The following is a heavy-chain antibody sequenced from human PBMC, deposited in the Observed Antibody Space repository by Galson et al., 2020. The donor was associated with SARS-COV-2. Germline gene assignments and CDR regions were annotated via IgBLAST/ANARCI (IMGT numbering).Heavy chain of an antibody. CDR1: GGSVSSGAYY. CDR3: ARDSHYFDTTAYYRYFDF. J-gene: IGHJ4*02. V-gene: IGHV4-61*08. CDR2: IFHSGTT. Sequence: SETLSLTCTVSGGSVSSGAYYWSWIRQHPGRALEWVGYIFHSGTTNYNPSLKSRVTISLDTSKNQVSLRLTSVTAADTAVYYFARDSHYFDTTAYYRYFDFWGQGALVTVSS. D-gene: IGHD3-22*01.